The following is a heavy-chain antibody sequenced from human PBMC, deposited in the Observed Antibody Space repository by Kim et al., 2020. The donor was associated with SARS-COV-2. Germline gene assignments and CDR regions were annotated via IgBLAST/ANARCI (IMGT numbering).Heavy chain of an antibody. D-gene: IGHD6-6*01. CDR2: IDPSDSYT. J-gene: IGHJ4*02. V-gene: IGHV5-10-1*01. CDR3: ATIEYSSSSNDY. CDR1: GYSFTSYW. Sequence: GESLKISCKGSGYSFTSYWISWVRQMPGKGLEWMGRIDPSDSYTNYSPSFQGHVTISADKSISTAYLQWSSLKASDTAMYYCATIEYSSSSNDYWGQGTLVTVSS.